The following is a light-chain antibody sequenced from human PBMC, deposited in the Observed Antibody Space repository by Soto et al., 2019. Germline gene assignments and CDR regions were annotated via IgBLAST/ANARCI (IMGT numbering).Light chain of an antibody. V-gene: IGKV1-39*01. J-gene: IGKJ2*01. CDR3: QQSYSAPYT. CDR1: QSIRNY. Sequence: DIQMTQSPSSLSASVGDRVTITCRASQSIRNYLNWFQQKPGKAPKLLIYAASNLQSGVPSRFSGSGSGSDFTLTFSSLQPEDFATYYCQQSYSAPYTFGQGTKLESK. CDR2: AAS.